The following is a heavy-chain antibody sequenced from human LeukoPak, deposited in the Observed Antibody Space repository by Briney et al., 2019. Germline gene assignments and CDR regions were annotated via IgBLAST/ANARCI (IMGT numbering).Heavy chain of an antibody. J-gene: IGHJ4*02. CDR3: AKEEYDSSGYYYYDY. Sequence: PGGSLRLSCAASGFTFSSYGMHWVRQAPGKGLEWVAVISYDGSNKYYADSVKGRFTISRDNSKNTLYLQMNSLRAEDTAVYYCAKEEYDSSGYYYYDYWGQGTLVTVSS. D-gene: IGHD3-22*01. V-gene: IGHV3-30*18. CDR1: GFTFSSYG. CDR2: ISYDGSNK.